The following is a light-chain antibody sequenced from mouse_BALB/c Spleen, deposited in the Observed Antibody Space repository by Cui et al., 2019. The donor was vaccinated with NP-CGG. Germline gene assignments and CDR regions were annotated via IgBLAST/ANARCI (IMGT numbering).Light chain of an antibody. Sequence: QAAVIQESVLTTSPGETVTLTCRSSTGAVTTNNYANWVQEKPDHLFTGLIGGTNNRAPGVPARFSGSLIGDKAALTITGAQTEDEAIYFCALWYSNHWVFGGGTKLTVL. CDR1: TGAVTTNNY. J-gene: IGLJ1*01. CDR2: GTN. CDR3: ALWYSNHWV. V-gene: IGLV1*01.